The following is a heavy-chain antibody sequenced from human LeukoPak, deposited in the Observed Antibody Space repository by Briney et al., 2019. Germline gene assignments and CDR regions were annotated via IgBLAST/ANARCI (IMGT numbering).Heavy chain of an antibody. D-gene: IGHD3-3*01. Sequence: GGSLRLSCAASGFTFSSYAMSWVRQAPGKGLEWVSAISGSGGSTYYADSVKGRFTISRDNSKNTLYLQMNSLRAENTAVYYCAKLQRAVVFLDWFDPWGQGTLVTVSS. V-gene: IGHV3-23*01. CDR3: AKLQRAVVFLDWFDP. CDR1: GFTFSSYA. J-gene: IGHJ5*02. CDR2: ISGSGGST.